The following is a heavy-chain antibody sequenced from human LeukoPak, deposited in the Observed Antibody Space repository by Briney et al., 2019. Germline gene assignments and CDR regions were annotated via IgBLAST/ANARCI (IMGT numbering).Heavy chain of an antibody. CDR3: ARGEGTLAGRRWPYYFYYYMDV. CDR1: GGSFSDYY. J-gene: IGHJ6*03. D-gene: IGHD6-19*01. Sequence: SETLSLTCVVYGGSFSDYYWSWVRQPPGKGLEWIGEINHSGTTKYNPSLKSRVTISIHTSNSQFSLNLNSVTAADTAVYFCARGEGTLAGRRWPYYFYYYMDVWGKGTTVTVSS. V-gene: IGHV4-34*01. CDR2: INHSGTT.